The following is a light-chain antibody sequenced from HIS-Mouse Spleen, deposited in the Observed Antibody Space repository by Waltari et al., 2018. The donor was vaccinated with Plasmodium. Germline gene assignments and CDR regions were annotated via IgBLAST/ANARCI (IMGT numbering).Light chain of an antibody. CDR3: YSTDSSGNHRV. Sequence: SVSVSPGQTARITCPGDALPKKYAYWYQQKSGQAPVPGIDEDSKRPSGSPERFSGSSSGTMGTLTISGAQVEDEADYYCYSTDSSGNHRVFGGGTKLTVL. CDR2: EDS. V-gene: IGLV3-10*01. J-gene: IGLJ3*02. CDR1: ALPKKY.